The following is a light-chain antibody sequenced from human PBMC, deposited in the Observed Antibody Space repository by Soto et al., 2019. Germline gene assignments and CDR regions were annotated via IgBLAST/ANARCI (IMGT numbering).Light chain of an antibody. CDR2: SAS. J-gene: IGKJ1*01. CDR3: HQYGSAPRT. Sequence: DIVLTQSPGTLSLSPGERATLSCRASQTVSSNYLAWYQQKPGQAPSLLIYSASTRATGIPDRFSGSGSGADFTLTITGLEPEDFAVYYCHQYGSAPRTFGQGTKVDIK. V-gene: IGKV3-20*01. CDR1: QTVSSNY.